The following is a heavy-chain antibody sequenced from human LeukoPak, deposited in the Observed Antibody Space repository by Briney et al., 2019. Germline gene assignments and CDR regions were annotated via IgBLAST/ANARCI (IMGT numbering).Heavy chain of an antibody. CDR3: AKSSSSGYYSPLDY. V-gene: IGHV3-9*03. CDR1: GFTFDDYA. Sequence: GRSLRLSCAASGFTFDDYAMHWVRQAPGKGLEWVSGISWNSGSIGYADSVKGRFTISRDNAKNSLYLQMNSLRAEDMALYYCAKSSSSGYYSPLDYWGQGTLVTVSS. J-gene: IGHJ4*02. CDR2: ISWNSGSI. D-gene: IGHD3-22*01.